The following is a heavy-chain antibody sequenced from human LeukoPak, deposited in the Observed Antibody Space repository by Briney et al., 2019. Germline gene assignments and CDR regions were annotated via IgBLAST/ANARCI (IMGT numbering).Heavy chain of an antibody. V-gene: IGHV1-46*01. D-gene: IGHD1-26*01. Sequence: ASVKISCKASGYTFTSYYMHWVRQAPGQGLEWMGIINPSGGSTSYAQKFQGRVTMTRDTSTSTVYMELSSLRSEDTAVYYCARDIVREWELPYWGQGTLVTVSS. J-gene: IGHJ4*02. CDR2: INPSGGST. CDR1: GYTFTSYY. CDR3: ARDIVREWELPY.